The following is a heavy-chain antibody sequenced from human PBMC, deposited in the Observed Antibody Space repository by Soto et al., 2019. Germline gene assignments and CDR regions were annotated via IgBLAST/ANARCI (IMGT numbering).Heavy chain of an antibody. V-gene: IGHV3-33*01. J-gene: IGHJ4*02. Sequence: PGGSLRLSCAASGFTFSSYGMHWVRQAPGKGLEWVAVIWYDGSNKYYADSVKGRFTISRDNSKNTLYLQMNSLRAEDTAVYYCARDSTIAARLNYFDYWGQGTLVTVSS. CDR1: GFTFSSYG. D-gene: IGHD6-6*01. CDR2: IWYDGSNK. CDR3: ARDSTIAARLNYFDY.